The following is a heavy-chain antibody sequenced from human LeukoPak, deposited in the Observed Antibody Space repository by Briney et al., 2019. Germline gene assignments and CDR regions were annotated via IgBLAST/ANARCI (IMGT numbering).Heavy chain of an antibody. CDR2: ISHSGST. CDR3: ARASYSYDINGWVPFDY. J-gene: IGHJ4*02. D-gene: IGHD3-22*01. CDR1: GGSFSPYS. Sequence: PSETLSLTCAVYGGSFSPYSWTWIRQPPGKGLEWIGEISHSGSTNYNPSLKSRVTISVDTSKNQFSLKLSSVTAADTAVYYCARASYSYDINGWVPFDYWGQGTLVTVSS. V-gene: IGHV4-34*01.